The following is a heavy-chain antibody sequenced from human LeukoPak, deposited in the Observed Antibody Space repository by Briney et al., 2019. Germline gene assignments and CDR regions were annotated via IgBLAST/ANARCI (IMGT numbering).Heavy chain of an antibody. Sequence: GGSLRLSCAASGFTFSTYWMSWVRQAPGKGLEWVANIKQDGSEEYYVDSVKGRFTISRDNAKNSLYLQMNTLRPEDTAVYYCARDNANWNSEYPQPDAFDIWGQGTMVTVSS. V-gene: IGHV3-7*01. CDR1: GFTFSTYW. D-gene: IGHD1-7*01. J-gene: IGHJ3*02. CDR3: ARDNANWNSEYPQPDAFDI. CDR2: IKQDGSEE.